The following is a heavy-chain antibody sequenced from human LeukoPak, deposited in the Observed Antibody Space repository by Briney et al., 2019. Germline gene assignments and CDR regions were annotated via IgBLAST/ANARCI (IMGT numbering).Heavy chain of an antibody. D-gene: IGHD6-6*01. J-gene: IGHJ4*02. V-gene: IGHV1-2*02. CDR3: ARARWQLVPYFDS. CDR1: GGTFSSYA. CDR2: INPDSGDT. Sequence: ASVKVSCKASGGTFSSYAISWVRQAPGQGLEWMGWINPDSGDTNFAQKFQGRVAMTRDTSISTAYLELGSLRSDDTAVYFCARARWQLVPYFDSWGQGTLVTVSS.